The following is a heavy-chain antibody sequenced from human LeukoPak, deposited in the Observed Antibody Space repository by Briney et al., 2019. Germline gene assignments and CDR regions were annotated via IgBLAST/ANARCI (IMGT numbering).Heavy chain of an antibody. J-gene: IGHJ4*02. V-gene: IGHV4-4*02. Sequence: PGGSLRLSCVASGFTFDSYAMSWVRQPPGKGLEWIGEVHLDGRTNYNPSLKSRVIMSVDLPENHISLKLTSVTAADTAVYYCAREGGFYRPLDYSGQGTLVTVSS. CDR3: AREGGFYRPLDY. D-gene: IGHD3-3*01. CDR1: GFTFDSYAM. CDR2: VHLDGRT.